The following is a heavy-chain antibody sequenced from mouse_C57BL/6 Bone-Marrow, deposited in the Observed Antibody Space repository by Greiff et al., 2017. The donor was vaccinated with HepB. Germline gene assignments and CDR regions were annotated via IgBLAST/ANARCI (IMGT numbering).Heavy chain of an antibody. CDR2: ISYDGSN. D-gene: IGHD4-1*01. CDR3: ARELGRGCFDY. Sequence: EVQLVESGPGLVKPSQSLSLTCSVTGYSITSGYYWNWIRQFPGNKLEWMGYISYDGSNNYNPSLKNRISITRDTSKNQFFLKLNSVTTEDTATYYCARELGRGCFDYWGQGTTLTVSS. J-gene: IGHJ2*01. V-gene: IGHV3-6*01. CDR1: GYSITSGYY.